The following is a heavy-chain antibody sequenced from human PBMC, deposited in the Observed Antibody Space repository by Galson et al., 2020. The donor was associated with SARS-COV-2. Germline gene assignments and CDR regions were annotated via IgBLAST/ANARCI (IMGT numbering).Heavy chain of an antibody. CDR3: TAIMGDGDTFDF. J-gene: IGHJ3*01. D-gene: IGHD1-26*01. Sequence: GESLKISCAASGFNFRNAWMSWVRQAPGKGLEWVGRIKANVHGGTTDYAAPVRGRFAISRDDSQNTMYLQLNSLKTEDTGVYYCTAIMGDGDTFDFWGQGTMLTVSS. CDR2: IKANVHGGTT. CDR1: GFNFRNAW. V-gene: IGHV3-15*01.